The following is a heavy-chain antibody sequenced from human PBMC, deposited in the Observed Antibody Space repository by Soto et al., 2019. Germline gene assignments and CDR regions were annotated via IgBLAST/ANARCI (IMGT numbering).Heavy chain of an antibody. J-gene: IGHJ4*02. CDR3: ARQIYDSSGYYYAY. CDR2: IYSLGNT. V-gene: IGHV4-39*01. CDR1: GGSISSSSYY. Sequence: GPGYASETLSLTCTVSGGSISSSSYYWGWIRQPPGQGLEWLGTIYSLGNTYYNPSLKSRVTISVDKSKSQLFLKLSSVTAPDTAVYYCARQIYDSSGYYYAYWGQGTLVTVSS. D-gene: IGHD3-22*01.